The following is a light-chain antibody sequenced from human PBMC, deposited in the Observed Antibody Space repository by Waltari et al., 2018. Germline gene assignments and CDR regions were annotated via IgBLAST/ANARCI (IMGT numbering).Light chain of an antibody. CDR3: SSYRTSSTFV. J-gene: IGLJ1*01. V-gene: IGLV2-14*01. CDR1: SSDVGGYNH. CDR2: DVT. Sequence: QSALTQPASVSGSPGQSITISCTGTSSDVGGYNHVSWYQQTPGKAPKLLIYDVTKRPLGVSNRYSGSKSGNTASLTISGLQAEDEAVYYCSSYRTSSTFVFGPGTKLTVL.